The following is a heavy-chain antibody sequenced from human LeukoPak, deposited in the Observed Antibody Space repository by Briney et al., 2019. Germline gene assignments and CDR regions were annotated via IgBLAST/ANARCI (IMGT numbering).Heavy chain of an antibody. CDR3: ARDSEITMVRGVIIKFGSNWFDP. D-gene: IGHD3-10*01. Sequence: ASVKVSCTASGYTFTSYGISWVRQAPGQGLEWMGWISAYNGNTNYAQKLQGRVTMTTDTSTSTAYMELRSLRSDDTAVYYCARDSEITMVRGVIIKFGSNWFDPWGQGTLVTVSS. V-gene: IGHV1-18*01. J-gene: IGHJ5*02. CDR1: GYTFTSYG. CDR2: ISAYNGNT.